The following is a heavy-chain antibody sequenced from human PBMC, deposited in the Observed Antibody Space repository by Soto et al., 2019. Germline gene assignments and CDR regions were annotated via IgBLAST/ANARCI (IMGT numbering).Heavy chain of an antibody. D-gene: IGHD3-10*02. CDR2: ISSSGSTI. CDR1: GFTSSDYY. V-gene: IGHV3-11*01. CDR3: ARFSVRMLIDY. J-gene: IGHJ4*02. Sequence: GXSLILSCAASGFTSSDYYMSCIRQAPGKGLQCVSYISSSGSTIYYADSVKGRFTISRDNAKNSLYLQMNSLRAEDTAVYYCARFSVRMLIDYWGQGTLVTVSS.